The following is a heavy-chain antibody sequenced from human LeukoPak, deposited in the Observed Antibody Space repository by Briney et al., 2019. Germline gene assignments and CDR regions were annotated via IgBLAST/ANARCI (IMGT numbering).Heavy chain of an antibody. CDR2: ISAYNGYK. J-gene: IGHJ1*01. CDR1: GYTLTSFS. D-gene: IGHD2-15*01. V-gene: IGHV1-18*01. Sequence: ASVKVSCKASGYTLTSFSISWVRQAPGHGLEWMGWISAYNGYKDYAQKLQGRVTMTTETTTNTAYMELRSLRSDDTAVYYCVRGDCSGVSCYLPEYFRHWGQGTLVTVSS. CDR3: VRGDCSGVSCYLPEYFRH.